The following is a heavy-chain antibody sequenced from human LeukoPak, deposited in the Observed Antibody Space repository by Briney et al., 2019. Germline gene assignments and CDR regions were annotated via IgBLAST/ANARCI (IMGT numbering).Heavy chain of an antibody. CDR1: GYDFSSYW. D-gene: IGHD2-21*02. V-gene: IGHV5-51*01. J-gene: IGHJ3*01. CDR2: IYPGDSDI. CDR3: ARRAYCGGDCYSDV. Sequence: GESLKISCKSSGYDFSSYWIAWVRQMPGKGLEWMGSIYPGDSDIRYGPSFQGQVTFSVDKSISTAHLQWSSLKASDTAMYFCARRAYCGGDCYSDVWGQGTVITVSS.